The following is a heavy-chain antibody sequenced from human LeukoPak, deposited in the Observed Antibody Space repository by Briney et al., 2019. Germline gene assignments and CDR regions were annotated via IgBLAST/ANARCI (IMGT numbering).Heavy chain of an antibody. V-gene: IGHV3-48*04. J-gene: IGHJ4*02. Sequence: GGSLRLSCAASGFTFSNYAMNWLRQAPGKGLEWVSYISTTSRTIYYPDSVKGRFTITRDNARNSLFLQMNSLRAEDTAVYYCAREDGYCSGGNCYSYFDSWGQGTLVTVSS. CDR2: ISTTSRTI. CDR3: AREDGYCSGGNCYSYFDS. D-gene: IGHD2-15*01. CDR1: GFTFSNYA.